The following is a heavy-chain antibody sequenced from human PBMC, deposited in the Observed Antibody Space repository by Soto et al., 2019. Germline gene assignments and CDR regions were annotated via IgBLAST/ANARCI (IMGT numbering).Heavy chain of an antibody. CDR2: ISAYNGNT. J-gene: IGHJ4*02. Sequence: QVQLVQSGAEVKKPGASVKVSCKASGYTFTSYGISWVRQAPGQGLEWMGWISAYNGNTNYAQKLQGRVTMTTDTSTSTAYMELRSLRSDDTSVYYCARGPYLIMITSIGEVDYWGQGTLVTVSS. V-gene: IGHV1-18*04. CDR3: ARGPYLIMITSIGEVDY. CDR1: GYTFTSYG. D-gene: IGHD3-16*01.